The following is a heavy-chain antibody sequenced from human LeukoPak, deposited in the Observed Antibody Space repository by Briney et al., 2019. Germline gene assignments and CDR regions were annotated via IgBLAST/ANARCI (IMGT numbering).Heavy chain of an antibody. CDR3: ARDDHSSSSNY. V-gene: IGHV4-39*06. CDR1: GGSISSSSYY. D-gene: IGHD6-6*01. CDR2: IYYSGST. J-gene: IGHJ4*02. Sequence: SETLSLTCTVSGGSISSSSYYWGWIRQPPGKGLEWIGSIYYSGSTYYNPSLKSRVTISVDTSKNQFPLKLSSVTAADTAVYYCARDDHSSSSNYWGQGTLVTVSS.